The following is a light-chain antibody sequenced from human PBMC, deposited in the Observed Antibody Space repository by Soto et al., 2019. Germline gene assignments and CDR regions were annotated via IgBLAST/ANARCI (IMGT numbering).Light chain of an antibody. CDR3: SSYTTTNTFWV. Sequence: QSVLTQPASVSGSPGQSITISCTGSSSDVGAYNYVSWYQQHPGKAPKLIISEVSDRPSGVSNRFSGSKSDNTASLTISGLQAEDEADYFCSSYTTTNTFWVFGGGTKVTVL. J-gene: IGLJ3*02. CDR2: EVS. V-gene: IGLV2-14*01. CDR1: SSDVGAYNY.